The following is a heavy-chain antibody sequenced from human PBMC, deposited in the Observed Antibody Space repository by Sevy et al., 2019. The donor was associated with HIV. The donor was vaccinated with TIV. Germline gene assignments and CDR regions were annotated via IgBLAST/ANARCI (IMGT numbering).Heavy chain of an antibody. CDR3: TTASGSQEGYYNY. CDR2: IKGKIYDGTI. CDR1: GFTFSNAW. J-gene: IGHJ4*02. Sequence: GGSLRLSCAASGFTFSNAWMSWVRQAPGKGLEWVGRIKGKIYDGTIDYAAPVQGKFSISRDDSKTTLYLQMNSLKTNDTAVYYCTTASGSQEGYYNYWGQGTLVTVSS. V-gene: IGHV3-15*01. D-gene: IGHD6-25*01.